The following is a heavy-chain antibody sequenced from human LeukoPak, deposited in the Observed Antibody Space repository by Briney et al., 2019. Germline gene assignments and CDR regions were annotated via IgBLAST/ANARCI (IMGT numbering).Heavy chain of an antibody. V-gene: IGHV3-66*01. CDR1: GFTVSSNY. D-gene: IGHD3-22*01. CDR2: IYSGGST. Sequence: GGSLRLSCAASGFTVSSNYMSWVRQAPGKGPEWVSVIYSGGSTYYADSVKGRFTISRDNSKNTLYLQMNSLRAEDTAVYYCARVGFDGGSSGYYYGGFDYWGQGTLVTVSS. CDR3: ARVGFDGGSSGYYYGGFDY. J-gene: IGHJ4*02.